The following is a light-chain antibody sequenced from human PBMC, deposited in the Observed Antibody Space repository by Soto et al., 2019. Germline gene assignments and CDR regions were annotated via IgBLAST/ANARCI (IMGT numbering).Light chain of an antibody. CDR2: AAS. CDR1: QSISSY. CDR3: QQSYSTPF. J-gene: IGKJ5*01. V-gene: IGKV1-39*01. Sequence: DIQMTQSPSSLSASVGDRVTITCRASQSISSYLNWYQQKPGKAPKLLIYAASSLQSGVPSRFSGSGSGTDFTLTISSLQPEDFATYYCQQSYSTPFFGQGTR.